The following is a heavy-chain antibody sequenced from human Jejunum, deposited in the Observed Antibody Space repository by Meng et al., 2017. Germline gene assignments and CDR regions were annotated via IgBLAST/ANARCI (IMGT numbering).Heavy chain of an antibody. Sequence: ELGAGFVQPWGSLTLSFAASGFTVSTYAMHWVRQAPGKGRVWVSQIKPDGVNIAYADFVKGRFTISRDNAKNTLYLEMNSLRAEDTAVYYCARDNDWVVWDNWGQGTLVTVSS. CDR3: ARDNDWVVWDN. CDR2: IKPDGVNI. J-gene: IGHJ4*02. CDR1: GFTVSTYA. D-gene: IGHD1-1*01. V-gene: IGHV3-74*01.